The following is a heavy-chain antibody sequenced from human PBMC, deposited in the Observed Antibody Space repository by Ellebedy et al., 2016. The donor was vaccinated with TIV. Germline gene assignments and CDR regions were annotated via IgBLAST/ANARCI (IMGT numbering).Heavy chain of an antibody. V-gene: IGHV3-7*03. D-gene: IGHD1-26*01. CDR3: ARVYSGNQYGALDI. J-gene: IGHJ3*02. Sequence: GGSLRLSCVASGVTVSTNDMNWVRQAPGKGLEWVAKTSQDGREKYYSDSVKGRFTMSRDNAKNSLSLQMNSLRADDTALYYCARVYSGNQYGALDIWGQGTKVTVSS. CDR2: TSQDGREK. CDR1: GVTVSTND.